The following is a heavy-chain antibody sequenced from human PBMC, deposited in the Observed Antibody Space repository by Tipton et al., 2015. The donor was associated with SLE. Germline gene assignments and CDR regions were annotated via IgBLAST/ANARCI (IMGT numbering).Heavy chain of an antibody. CDR3: ASVPLPANRYLDR. D-gene: IGHD1-14*01. Sequence: TLSLTCTVSGGSISSGSYYWSWIRQPAGKGLEWIGRIYTSGRTNYNPSLKSRVTISVDTSKNQFSLKLTSVTAADTAVYYCASVPLPANRYLDRWGRVALVTVSS. CDR2: IYTSGRT. V-gene: IGHV4-61*02. J-gene: IGHJ2*01. CDR1: GGSISSGSYY.